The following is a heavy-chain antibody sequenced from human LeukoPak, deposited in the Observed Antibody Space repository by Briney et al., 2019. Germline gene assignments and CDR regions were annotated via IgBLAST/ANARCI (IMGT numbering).Heavy chain of an antibody. J-gene: IGHJ5*02. CDR1: GFTFSSYA. V-gene: IGHV3-64*01. D-gene: IGHD1-26*01. Sequence: GGSLRLSCAASGFTFSSYAMHWVRQAPGKGLEYVSAISSNGGSTYCANSVKGRFTISRDNSKNTLYLQMGSLRAEDMAVYYCAGGEGGSYYSNWFDPWGQGTLVTVSS. CDR3: AGGEGGSYYSNWFDP. CDR2: ISSNGGST.